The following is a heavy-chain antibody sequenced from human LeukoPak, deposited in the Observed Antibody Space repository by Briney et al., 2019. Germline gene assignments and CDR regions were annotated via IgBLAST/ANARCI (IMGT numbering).Heavy chain of an antibody. CDR2: IHYSGST. Sequence: SETLSLTCTVSGGSISSYYWSWIRQPPGKGLEWIGYIHYSGSTNYNPSLKSRVTISVDTSKNQFSLKLSSVTAADTAVYYCARIVDTAMVSKGYYFDYWGQGTLVTVSS. V-gene: IGHV4-59*01. CDR1: GGSISSYY. J-gene: IGHJ4*02. D-gene: IGHD5-18*01. CDR3: ARIVDTAMVSKGYYFDY.